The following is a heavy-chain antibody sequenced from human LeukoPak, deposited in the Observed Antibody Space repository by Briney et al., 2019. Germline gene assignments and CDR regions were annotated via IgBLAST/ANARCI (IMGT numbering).Heavy chain of an antibody. CDR2: IYYSGST. Sequence: PSETLSLTCTVSGGSISSSSYYWGWIRQPPGKGLEWIGSIYYSGSTYYNPSLKSRVTISVDTSKNQFSLKLSSVTAAVTAVYYCASSIAVADAQYFQHWGQGTLVTVSS. D-gene: IGHD6-19*01. CDR1: GGSISSSSYY. V-gene: IGHV4-39*07. CDR3: ASSIAVADAQYFQH. J-gene: IGHJ1*01.